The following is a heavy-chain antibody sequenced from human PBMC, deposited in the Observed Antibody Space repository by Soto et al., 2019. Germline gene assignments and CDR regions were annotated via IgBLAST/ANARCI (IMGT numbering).Heavy chain of an antibody. CDR2: MNPNSGNT. V-gene: IGHV1-8*01. Sequence: QVQLVQSGAEVKKPGASVKVSCKASGYTFTTYDINWVRQATGQGLEWMGWMNPNSGNTGYAQKFQGRVTMTRDTSTSTAYMELRNLRSEDTAVYYCARGLYCISPSCYLPYYYFGLDVWGQGTTVTVSS. D-gene: IGHD2-2*01. CDR1: GYTFTTYD. CDR3: ARGLYCISPSCYLPYYYFGLDV. J-gene: IGHJ6*02.